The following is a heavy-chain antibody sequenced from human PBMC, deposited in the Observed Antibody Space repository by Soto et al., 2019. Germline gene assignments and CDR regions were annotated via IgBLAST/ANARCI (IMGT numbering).Heavy chain of an antibody. Sequence: WETLSLTCAVYGGSFSGYYWSWIRQPPGKGLEWIGEINHSGSTNYNPSLKSRVTISVDTSKNQFSLKLSSVTAADTAVYYCARQGALLRFLEWLLQDAFDIWGQGTMVTVSS. V-gene: IGHV4-34*01. CDR3: ARQGALLRFLEWLLQDAFDI. CDR2: INHSGST. CDR1: GGSFSGYY. D-gene: IGHD3-3*01. J-gene: IGHJ3*02.